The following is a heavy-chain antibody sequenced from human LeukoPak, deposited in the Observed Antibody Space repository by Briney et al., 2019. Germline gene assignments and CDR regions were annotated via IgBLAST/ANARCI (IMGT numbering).Heavy chain of an antibody. J-gene: IGHJ4*02. CDR2: VYGGDTT. D-gene: IGHD4-17*01. V-gene: IGHV3-66*01. CDR3: ARESSGDYAGFDY. Sequence: GGSLRLSCAASGFTVSSNYMTWVRQAPGKGLEWVSVVYGGDTTYYADSVKGRFTISRDNSKNTLYLQMNSLRAEDTAVYYCARESSGDYAGFDYWGQGTLVTVSS. CDR1: GFTVSSNY.